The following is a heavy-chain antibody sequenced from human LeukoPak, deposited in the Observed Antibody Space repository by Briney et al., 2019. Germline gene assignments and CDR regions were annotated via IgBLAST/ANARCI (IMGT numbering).Heavy chain of an antibody. CDR2: ISYDGSNK. V-gene: IGHV3-30-3*01. Sequence: PGGALRLSCAASGFTFIRNAMHRVRQAPGKGREGVAVISYDGSNKYYADSVKGRFTISRDNSKSTLYLQMNSLRAEDTAVYYCARRLVTAAALSHWGQGTLVTVSS. CDR1: GFTFIRNA. D-gene: IGHD2-2*01. CDR3: ARRLVTAAALSH. J-gene: IGHJ4*02.